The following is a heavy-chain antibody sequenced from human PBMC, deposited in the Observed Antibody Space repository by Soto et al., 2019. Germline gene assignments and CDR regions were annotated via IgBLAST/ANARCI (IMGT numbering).Heavy chain of an antibody. CDR1: GFTVSSNY. V-gene: IGHV3-66*01. CDR3: ARSITDYYDSSGYYDDY. Sequence: GGSLRLSCAASGFTVSSNYMSWVRQAPGKGLEWVSVIYSGGSTYYADSVKGRFTISRDNAKNSLYLQMNSLRAEDTAVYYCARSITDYYDSSGYYDDYWGQGNLVTVS. D-gene: IGHD3-22*01. J-gene: IGHJ4*02. CDR2: IYSGGST.